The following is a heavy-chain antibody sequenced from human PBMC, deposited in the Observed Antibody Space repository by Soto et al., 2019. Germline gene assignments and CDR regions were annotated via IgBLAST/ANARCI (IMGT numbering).Heavy chain of an antibody. D-gene: IGHD4-17*01. J-gene: IGHJ4*02. CDR3: ARESLDDYGISYFDY. Sequence: QVQMVESGGRVVQPGRSLRLSCAVSGFSIGSYGMHWVRQAPGKGMQWVGLIWYDGSNKFYADSVKGRFTISRDTSKNTIYLEMNSLRGEDTGLYYCARESLDDYGISYFDYWAQGTLVTVSS. CDR2: IWYDGSNK. CDR1: GFSIGSYG. V-gene: IGHV3-33*01.